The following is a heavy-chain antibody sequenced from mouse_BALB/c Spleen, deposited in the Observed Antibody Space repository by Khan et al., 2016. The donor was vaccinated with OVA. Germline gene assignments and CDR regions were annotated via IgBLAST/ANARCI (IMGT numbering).Heavy chain of an antibody. J-gene: IGHJ2*01. CDR2: IGYSGST. D-gene: IGHD1-1*01. Sequence: EVQLVESGPGLLKPSQSLSLTCTVTGYSITSDYAWNWLRQFPGNQLEWMAYIGYSGSTTYNPSLRSRISITRDTSKNQFFLQLTSVTTEDTATXCWAIGRILLRYQGYFDYWGQGTTLTVSS. CDR1: GYSITSDYA. CDR3: AIGRILLRYQGYFDY. V-gene: IGHV3-2*02.